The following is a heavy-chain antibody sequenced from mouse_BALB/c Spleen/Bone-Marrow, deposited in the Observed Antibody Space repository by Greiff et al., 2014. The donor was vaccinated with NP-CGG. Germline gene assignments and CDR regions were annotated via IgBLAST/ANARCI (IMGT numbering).Heavy chain of an antibody. V-gene: IGHV3-1*02. CDR1: GYSITSDYS. J-gene: IGHJ4*01. CDR2: IHYSGTT. CDR3: ARFAGTPYTMDY. D-gene: IGHD4-1*01. Sequence: EVKLVESGPDLVKPSQSLSLTCTVTGYSITSDYSWHWIRQFPGNKLEWMGYIHYSGTTVYNPPLKSRISFTRDTSNNQLFLQLNSVTTEDTATYYCARFAGTPYTMDYWGQGTSVTVSS.